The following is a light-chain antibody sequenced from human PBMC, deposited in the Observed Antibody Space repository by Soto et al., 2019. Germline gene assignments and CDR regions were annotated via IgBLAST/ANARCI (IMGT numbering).Light chain of an antibody. J-gene: IGLJ1*01. CDR2: EVS. CDR1: SSDVGSYNL. Sequence: QSVLTQPASVSGSPGQSITISCTGTSSDVGSYNLVSWYQQHPGKAPKLMIYEVSKRPSGVSNRFSGSKSCNTASLTISGLQAEDEADYYCCSYAGTPYVFGTGTKVTV. V-gene: IGLV2-23*02. CDR3: CSYAGTPYV.